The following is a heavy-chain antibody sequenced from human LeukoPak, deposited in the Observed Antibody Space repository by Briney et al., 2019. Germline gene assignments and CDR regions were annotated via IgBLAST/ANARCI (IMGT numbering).Heavy chain of an antibody. CDR3: AREGLGYCSGGSCYPNWFDP. J-gene: IGHJ5*02. Sequence: PSETLSLTCTVSGGSISSDSYYWSWIRQPAGKGLEWIGRIYINGSTNYNPSRKSRVTISVDTSNNQFSLKLNSVTAADTAVYYCAREGLGYCSGGSCYPNWFDPWGQGTLVTVSS. D-gene: IGHD2-15*01. CDR1: GGSISSDSYY. CDR2: IYINGST. V-gene: IGHV4-61*02.